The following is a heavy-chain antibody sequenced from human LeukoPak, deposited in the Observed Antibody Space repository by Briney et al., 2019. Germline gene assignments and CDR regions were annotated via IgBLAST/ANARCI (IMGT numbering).Heavy chain of an antibody. CDR3: TRDTVLGVTSPAFDY. Sequence: PGRSLRLSCAASGFTFDDYAMHWVRQAPGKGLEWVGFIRSKAYGGTTEYAASVKGRFTISRDDSKSIAYLQMNSLKTEDTAVYYCTRDTVLGVTSPAFDYWGQGTLVTVSS. CDR2: IRSKAYGGTT. CDR1: GFTFDDYA. V-gene: IGHV3-49*04. J-gene: IGHJ4*02. D-gene: IGHD3-10*01.